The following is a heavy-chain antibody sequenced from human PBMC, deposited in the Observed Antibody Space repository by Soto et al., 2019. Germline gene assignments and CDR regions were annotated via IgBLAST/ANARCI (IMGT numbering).Heavy chain of an antibody. V-gene: IGHV4-59*01. D-gene: IGHD3-10*01. J-gene: IGHJ6*02. CDR1: GASINGFY. CDR3: GRDGSVESLQSNYYYGVDV. CDR2: VFDSGRT. Sequence: QVQLQESGPRLVKPSETLSLSCTVSGASINGFYWSWSRKSPGKGLEWIGYVFDSGRTNDNPSLRGRVTISLDTSKNQFSMKLRSVTAADTAVYYCGRDGSVESLQSNYYYGVDVWCQGITVTVS.